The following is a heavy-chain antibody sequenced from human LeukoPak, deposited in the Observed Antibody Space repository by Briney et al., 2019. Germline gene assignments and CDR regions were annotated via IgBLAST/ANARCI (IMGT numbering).Heavy chain of an antibody. D-gene: IGHD5-24*01. CDR3: ARDEGGSSAYNWFDP. CDR1: GGSISSYY. J-gene: IGHJ5*02. V-gene: IGHV4-59*06. CDR2: IYYSGST. Sequence: SETLSLTCTVSGGSISSYYWSWIRQHPGKGLEWIGYIYYSGSTYYNPSLKSRVTISVDTSKNQFSLKLSSVTAADTAVYYCARDEGGSSAYNWFDPWGQGTLVTVSS.